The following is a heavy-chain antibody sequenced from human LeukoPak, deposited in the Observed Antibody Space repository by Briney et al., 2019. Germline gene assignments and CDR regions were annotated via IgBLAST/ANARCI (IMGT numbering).Heavy chain of an antibody. CDR3: ARGPPSPRTDFDY. D-gene: IGHD2-8*02. Sequence: GASMKVSCKTSGYTFTSYEINWVRQATGQGLEWMGWVNPNSGNTGYAQRFQGRVTMTRNTSINTAYMELSSLRSEDTAVYYCARGPPSPRTDFDYWGQGTLVTVSS. J-gene: IGHJ4*02. CDR2: VNPNSGNT. CDR1: GYTFTSYE. V-gene: IGHV1-8*01.